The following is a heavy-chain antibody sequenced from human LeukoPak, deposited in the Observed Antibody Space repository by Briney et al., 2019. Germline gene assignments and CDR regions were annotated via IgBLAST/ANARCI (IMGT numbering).Heavy chain of an antibody. V-gene: IGHV3-21*01. J-gene: IGHJ4*02. Sequence: GGSLRLSCAASGFTFSSYEMNWVRQAPGKGLEWVSSISSSSSYIYYADSVKGRFTISRDNAKNSLYLQMNGLRAEDTAVYYCATKGVSGSYPIDYWGQGTLVTVSS. CDR1: GFTFSSYE. CDR3: ATKGVSGSYPIDY. CDR2: ISSSSSYI. D-gene: IGHD1-26*01.